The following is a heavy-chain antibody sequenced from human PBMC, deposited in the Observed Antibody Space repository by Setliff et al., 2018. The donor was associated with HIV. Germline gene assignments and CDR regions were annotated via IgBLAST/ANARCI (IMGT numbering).Heavy chain of an antibody. V-gene: IGHV5-51*01. CDR2: IYPADSET. J-gene: IGHJ4*02. CDR3: ARRSRYSGSFLTTYYFDS. CDR1: GYSFTDYW. D-gene: IGHD1-26*01. Sequence: LGASLTISCEGSGYSFTDYWIGWVRQMPGKGLEWMGIIYPADSETRYNPSFQGQVTISADKSISTAYLQWTSVKASDTAMYYCARRSRYSGSFLTTYYFDSWGQGTLVTVSS.